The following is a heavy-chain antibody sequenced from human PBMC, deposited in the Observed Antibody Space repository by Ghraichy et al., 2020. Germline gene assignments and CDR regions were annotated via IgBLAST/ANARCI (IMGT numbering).Heavy chain of an antibody. CDR1: GFTFSSYG. Sequence: GGSLRLSCAASGFTFSSYGMHWVRQAPGKGLEWVAVISYDGSNKYYADSVKGRFTISRDNSKNTLYLQMNSLRPEDTAVYYCAKDAGYSSGWYYFDYWGQGTLVTVSS. V-gene: IGHV3-30*18. J-gene: IGHJ4*02. CDR3: AKDAGYSSGWYYFDY. D-gene: IGHD6-19*01. CDR2: ISYDGSNK.